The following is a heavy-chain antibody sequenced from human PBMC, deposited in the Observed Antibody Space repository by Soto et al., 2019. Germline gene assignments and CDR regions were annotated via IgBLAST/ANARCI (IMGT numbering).Heavy chain of an antibody. CDR2: IIPLFGTA. V-gene: IGHV1-69*13. CDR3: ARVHHPSSWDYTWFEP. D-gene: IGHD6-13*01. Sequence: ASVKVSCKASGCTFSTYAITWVRQARGQGLEWMGGIIPLFGTAKYAQRFQGRVTITADESTSTAYMELRSLRFEDTAAYYCARVHHPSSWDYTWFEPWGQATGVNVS. J-gene: IGHJ5*02. CDR1: GCTFSTYA.